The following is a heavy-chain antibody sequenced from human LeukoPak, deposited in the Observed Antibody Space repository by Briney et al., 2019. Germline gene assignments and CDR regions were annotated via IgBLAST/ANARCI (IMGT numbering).Heavy chain of an antibody. CDR2: ISPYDGDT. Sequence: ASVKVSCKASGYTFGIYGIGWVRQAPGQGLEWMAWISPYDGDTNYAQKFEGRVTMTTETSTNTAYIELRSLRSDDTAIYYCARDYCTRGGDCYKEDLFDPWGQGTLVTVSA. J-gene: IGHJ5*02. CDR3: ARDYCTRGGDCYKEDLFDP. V-gene: IGHV1-18*01. D-gene: IGHD2-21*02. CDR1: GYTFGIYG.